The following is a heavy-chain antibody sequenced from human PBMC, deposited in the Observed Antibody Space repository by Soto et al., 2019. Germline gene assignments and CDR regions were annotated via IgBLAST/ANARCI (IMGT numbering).Heavy chain of an antibody. J-gene: IGHJ3*02. CDR1: GFTFSDHY. V-gene: IGHV3-72*01. CDR2: TRNKANSYTT. CDR3: ARVVPIHGYYASSGYYSSGAFDI. Sequence: PGGSLRLSCAASGFTFSDHYMDWVRQAPGKGLEWVGRTRNKANSYTTEYAASVKGRFTISRDDSKNSLYLQMNSLKTEDPAVYYSARVVPIHGYYASSGYYSSGAFDIWGQGTMVTVSS. D-gene: IGHD3-22*01.